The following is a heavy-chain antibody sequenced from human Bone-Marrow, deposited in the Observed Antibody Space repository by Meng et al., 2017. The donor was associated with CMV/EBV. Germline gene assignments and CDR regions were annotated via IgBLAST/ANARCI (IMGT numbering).Heavy chain of an antibody. J-gene: IGHJ4*02. V-gene: IGHV1-18*01. D-gene: IGHD6-6*01. CDR3: ARARGRGSSSSGRPYYFDY. CDR2: ISAYNGNT. CDR1: GYTFTSYT. Sequence: ASVKVSCKASGYTFTSYTISWVRQAPGQGLEWMGWISAYNGNTNYAQKLQGRVTMTTDTSTSTAYMELSRLRSDDTAVYYCARARGRGSSSSGRPYYFDYWGQGTLATVSS.